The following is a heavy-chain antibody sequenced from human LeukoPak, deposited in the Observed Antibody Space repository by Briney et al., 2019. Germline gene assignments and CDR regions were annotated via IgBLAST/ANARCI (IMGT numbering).Heavy chain of an antibody. CDR1: GGSISSSGYY. D-gene: IGHD5-18*01. CDR3: RLWSAGYAFDI. V-gene: IGHV4-39*01. CDR2: IYYSGST. J-gene: IGHJ3*02. Sequence: SETLSLTCTVSGGSISSSGYYWGWIRQPPGKGLEWIGSIYYSGSTYYNPSLKSRVTISVDTSKNQFSLKLSSVTAADTAVYYCRLWSAGYAFDIWGQGTMVTVSS.